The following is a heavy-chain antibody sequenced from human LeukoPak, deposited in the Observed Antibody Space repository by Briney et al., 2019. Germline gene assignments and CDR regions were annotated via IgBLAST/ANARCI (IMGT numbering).Heavy chain of an antibody. D-gene: IGHD3-16*01. CDR3: AKYEGLNWFDP. CDR1: GFTFSSYA. Sequence: HAGGSLRLSCAASGFTFSSYAMSWVRQAPGKGLEWASAISGSGGSTYYADSVKGRFTISRDNSKNTLYLQMNSLRAEDTAVYYCAKYEGLNWFDPWGQGTLVTVSS. CDR2: ISGSGGST. J-gene: IGHJ5*02. V-gene: IGHV3-23*01.